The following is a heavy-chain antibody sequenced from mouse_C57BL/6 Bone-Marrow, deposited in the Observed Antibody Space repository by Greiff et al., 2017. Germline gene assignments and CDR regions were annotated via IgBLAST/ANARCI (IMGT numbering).Heavy chain of an antibody. J-gene: IGHJ1*03. CDR2: IYPGSGNT. CDR3: ARGDYGSSYWYFDV. CDR1: GYTFTDYY. V-gene: IGHV1-76*01. Sequence: VQLQQSGAELVRPGASVKLSCKASGYTFTDYYINWVKQRPGQGLEWIARIYPGSGNTYYNEKFKGKATLTAEKSSSTAYMQLSSLTSEDSAVYFCARGDYGSSYWYFDVWGTGNTVTVSS. D-gene: IGHD1-1*01.